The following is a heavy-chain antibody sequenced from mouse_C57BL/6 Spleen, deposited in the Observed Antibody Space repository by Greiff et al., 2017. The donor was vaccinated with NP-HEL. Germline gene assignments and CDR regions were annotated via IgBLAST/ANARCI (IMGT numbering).Heavy chain of an antibody. V-gene: IGHV3-6*01. CDR3: ASDYYAKPGFDY. CDR2: ISYDGSN. Sequence: EVKLMESGPGLVKPSQSLSLTCSVTGYSITSGYYWNWIRQFPGNKLEWMGYISYDGSNNYNPSLKNRISITRDTSKNQFFLKLNSVTTEDTATYYCASDYYAKPGFDYWGQGTTLTVSS. J-gene: IGHJ2*01. D-gene: IGHD1-1*01. CDR1: GYSITSGYY.